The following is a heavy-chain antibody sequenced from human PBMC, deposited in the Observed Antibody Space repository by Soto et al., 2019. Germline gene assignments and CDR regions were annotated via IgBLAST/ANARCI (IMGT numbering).Heavy chain of an antibody. CDR3: ASLYSVYGFGY. J-gene: IGHJ4*02. V-gene: IGHV4-30-2*01. D-gene: IGHD5-12*01. CDR2: IYHSGST. Sequence: PSLLHAGTCAVSWGSIISVGYSRSMNRQPPGKGLEWIGYIYHSGSTYYNPSLKSRVTISVDRSKNQFSLKLSSVTAAVTAVYYCASLYSVYGFGYWGQGSLVTVSS. CDR1: WGSIISVGYS.